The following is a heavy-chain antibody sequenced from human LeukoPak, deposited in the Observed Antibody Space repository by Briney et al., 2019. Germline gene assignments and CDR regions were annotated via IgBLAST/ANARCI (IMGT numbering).Heavy chain of an antibody. Sequence: PSETLSLTCTVSGGSISSYYWNWIRQPPGKGLERIGYIYYSGSTNYNPSLKSRVTTSVDTSKNQFSLKLSSVTAADTAVYYCARGQIFWSGQYNWFDPWGQGTLVTVSS. CDR2: IYYSGST. J-gene: IGHJ5*02. D-gene: IGHD3-3*01. V-gene: IGHV4-59*12. CDR3: ARGQIFWSGQYNWFDP. CDR1: GGSISSYY.